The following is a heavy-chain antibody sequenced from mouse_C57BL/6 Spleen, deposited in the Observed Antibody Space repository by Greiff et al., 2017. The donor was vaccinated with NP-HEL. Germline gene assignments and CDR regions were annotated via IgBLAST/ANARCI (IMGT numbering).Heavy chain of an antibody. V-gene: IGHV5-6*01. CDR1: GFTFSSYG. D-gene: IGHD1-1*01. CDR3: ARHYGSSRWYFDV. CDR2: ISSGGSYT. Sequence: EVQLVESGGDLVKPGGSLKLSCAASGFTFSSYGMSWVRQTPDKRLEWVATISSGGSYTYYPDSVKGRFTISRDNAKNTLYLQMSRLKSEDTAMYYCARHYGSSRWYFDVWGTGTTVTVSS. J-gene: IGHJ1*03.